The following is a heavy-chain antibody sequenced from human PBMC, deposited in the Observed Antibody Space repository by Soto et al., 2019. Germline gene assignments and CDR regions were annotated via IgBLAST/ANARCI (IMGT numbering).Heavy chain of an antibody. J-gene: IGHJ4*02. Sequence: GGSLRLSCAASGFTFSSYGMHWVRQAPGKGLEWVALISYHGSNKYYADSVKGRFTISRDNSKNTLYLQMNSLRAEDTAVYYCANWNSYGYFDYWGQGTLVTVSS. D-gene: IGHD5-18*01. CDR2: ISYHGSNK. V-gene: IGHV3-30*18. CDR3: ANWNSYGYFDY. CDR1: GFTFSSYG.